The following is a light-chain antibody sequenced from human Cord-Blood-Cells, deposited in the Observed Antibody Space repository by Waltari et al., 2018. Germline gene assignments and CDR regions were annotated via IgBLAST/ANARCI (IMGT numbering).Light chain of an antibody. CDR2: DAS. CDR1: QSISSW. J-gene: IGKJ3*01. CDR3: QQYNSYSFT. V-gene: IGKV1-5*01. Sequence: DIQMTQSPSTLSASVGDRVTITCRDSQSISSWLAGYQQKPGKAPKLLIYDASSLESGVPSRFSGSGSGTEFTLTLSRLQPDDFATYYCQQYNSYSFTFGPGTKVDIK.